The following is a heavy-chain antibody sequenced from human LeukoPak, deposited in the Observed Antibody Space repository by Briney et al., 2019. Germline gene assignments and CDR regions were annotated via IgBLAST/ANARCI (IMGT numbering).Heavy chain of an antibody. CDR2: IHSGGST. CDR3: ARINFGVVRGDFDY. D-gene: IGHD3-3*01. Sequence: SETLSLTCTVSGGSISSGSYYWSWIRQPAGKGLEWVGRIHSGGSTNYNSSLKSRVTMSVDTSKNQFSLNLSSVTAADTAVYYCARINFGVVRGDFDYWGQGTLVTVSS. V-gene: IGHV4-61*02. J-gene: IGHJ4*02. CDR1: GGSISSGSYY.